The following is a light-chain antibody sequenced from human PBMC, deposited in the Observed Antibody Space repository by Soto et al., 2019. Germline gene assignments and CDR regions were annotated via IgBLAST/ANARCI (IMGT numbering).Light chain of an antibody. V-gene: IGLV2-11*01. Sequence: QSALTQPRSVSGSPGQSVTISCTGTSSDVGGYNYVSWYQQHPGKAPKLMIYDVNKRPSGVPARFSGSKSGNPASLTISGLQAEDEADYYCCSYAGSYSWVFGGGTKVTVL. J-gene: IGLJ3*02. CDR2: DVN. CDR1: SSDVGGYNY. CDR3: CSYAGSYSWV.